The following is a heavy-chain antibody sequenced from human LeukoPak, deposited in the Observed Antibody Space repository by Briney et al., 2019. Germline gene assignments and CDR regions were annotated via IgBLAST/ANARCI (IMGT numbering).Heavy chain of an antibody. V-gene: IGHV1-18*01. CDR2: ISAYNGNT. J-gene: IGHJ6*02. CDR1: GYTFTSYG. CDR3: ARDVDVLLWFEPDYYYYGMDV. Sequence: ASVKVSCEASGYTFTSYGISWVRQAPGQGLEWMGWISAYNGNTNYAQKLQGRVTMTTDTSTSTAYMELRSLRSDDTAVYYCARDVDVLLWFEPDYYYYGMDVWGQGTTVTVSS. D-gene: IGHD3-10*01.